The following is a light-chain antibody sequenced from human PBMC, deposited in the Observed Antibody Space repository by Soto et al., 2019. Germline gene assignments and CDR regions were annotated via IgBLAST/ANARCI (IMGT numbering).Light chain of an antibody. CDR2: GAS. CDR3: QQYVTSPLA. J-gene: IGKJ1*01. V-gene: IGKV3-20*01. Sequence: ESVLTQSPGTLSLSPGERATLSCRASQSVSSSFLAWYQQKPGQAPRLLIYGASNRATGIPDRFSGSGSETDFTLTISRREPEDLAVYYCQQYVTSPLAFGQGTKVAIE. CDR1: QSVSSSF.